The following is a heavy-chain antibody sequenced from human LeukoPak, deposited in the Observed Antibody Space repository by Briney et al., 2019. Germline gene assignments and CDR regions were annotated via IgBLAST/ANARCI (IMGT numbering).Heavy chain of an antibody. J-gene: IGHJ3*02. CDR1: GYTFTSYD. D-gene: IGHD4-17*01. V-gene: IGHV1-8*02. CDR3: ARDGGPSSVTHSAYGATEGAFDI. CDR2: MNPNSGNT. Sequence: ASVKVSCKASGYTFTSYDINWVRQATGQGLEWMGWMNPNSGNTGYAQKFQGRVTMTRDTSTSTVYMELSSLRSEDTAVYYCARDGGPSSVTHSAYGATEGAFDIWGQGTMVTVSS.